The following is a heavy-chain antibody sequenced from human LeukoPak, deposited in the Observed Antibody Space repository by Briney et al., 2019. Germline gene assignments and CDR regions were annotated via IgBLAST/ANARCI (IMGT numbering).Heavy chain of an antibody. J-gene: IGHJ4*02. V-gene: IGHV3-21*01. Sequence: PGRSLRLSCAASGFTFSSYSMNWVRQAPGKGLEWVSSISSSSSYIYYADSVKGRFTISRDNAKNSLYLQMNSLRAEDTAVYYCARAGTRGYCSSTSCYERYWGQGTLVTVSS. CDR3: ARAGTRGYCSSTSCYERY. CDR2: ISSSSSYI. CDR1: GFTFSSYS. D-gene: IGHD2-2*01.